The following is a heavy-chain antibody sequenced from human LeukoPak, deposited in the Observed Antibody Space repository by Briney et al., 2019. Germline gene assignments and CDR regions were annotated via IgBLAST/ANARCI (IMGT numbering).Heavy chain of an antibody. V-gene: IGHV4-59*01. CDR1: GGSISSYY. Sequence: SETLSLTCTVSGGSISSYYWSWIRQPPGKGLEWIGYIYYSGSTNYNPSLESRVTISVDTSKNQFSLKLSSVTAADTAVYYCARLLWFGELLYEGYYFDYWGQGTLVTVSS. CDR3: ARLLWFGELLYEGYYFDY. D-gene: IGHD3-10*01. CDR2: IYYSGST. J-gene: IGHJ4*02.